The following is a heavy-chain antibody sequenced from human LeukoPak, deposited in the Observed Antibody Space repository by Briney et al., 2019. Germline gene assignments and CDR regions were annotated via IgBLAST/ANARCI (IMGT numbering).Heavy chain of an antibody. V-gene: IGHV4-34*01. Sequence: SETLSLTCAVYGGSFSGYYWSWIRQPPGKGLEWIGEINHSGSTNYNPSLKSRVTISVDTSKNQFSLKLSSVTAADTAVYYCARQIIVLLWFGELLSAFDYWGQGTLVTVSS. CDR2: INHSGST. J-gene: IGHJ4*02. CDR3: ARQIIVLLWFGELLSAFDY. D-gene: IGHD3-10*01. CDR1: GGSFSGYY.